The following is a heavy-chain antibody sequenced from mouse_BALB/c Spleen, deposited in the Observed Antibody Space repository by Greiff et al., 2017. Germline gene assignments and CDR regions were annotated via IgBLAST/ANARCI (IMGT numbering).Heavy chain of an antibody. D-gene: IGHD1-1*01. CDR3: ARDPYYYGSSFPYAMDY. V-gene: IGHV5-4*02. Sequence: EVQGVESGGGLVKPGGSLKLSCAASGFAFSDYYMYWVRQTPEKRLEWVATISDGGSYTYYPDSVKGRFTISRDNAKNNLYLQMSSLKSEDTAMYYCARDPYYYGSSFPYAMDYWGQGTSVTVSS. CDR1: GFAFSDYY. CDR2: ISDGGSYT. J-gene: IGHJ4*01.